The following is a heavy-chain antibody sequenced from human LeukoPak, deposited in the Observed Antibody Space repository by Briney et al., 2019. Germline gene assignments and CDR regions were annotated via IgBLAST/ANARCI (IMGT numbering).Heavy chain of an antibody. CDR3: ARAPADSSGYYYSFDY. D-gene: IGHD3-22*01. CDR1: GFTFSSYS. CDR2: ISNSSTYI. J-gene: IGHJ4*02. Sequence: GGSLRLSCAASGFTFSSYSMNWVRQAPGKGLEWVSSISNSSTYIYYADSVKGRFTISRDNAKNSLYLQMNSLRAEDTAVYYCARAPADSSGYYYSFDYWGREPWSPSPQ. V-gene: IGHV3-21*01.